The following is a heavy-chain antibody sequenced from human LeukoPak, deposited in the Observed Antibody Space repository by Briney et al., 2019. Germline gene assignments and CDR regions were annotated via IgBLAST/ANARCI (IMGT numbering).Heavy chain of an antibody. CDR3: ASRKLGNDY. Sequence: SETLSLTCTVSGGSISSYYWSWIRQPPGKGLEWIGYIYYSGSTYYNPSLRSRVTISVDTSKNQFSLKLSSVTAADTAVYYCASRKLGNDYWGQGTLVTVSS. CDR1: GGSISSYY. V-gene: IGHV4-59*01. J-gene: IGHJ4*02. D-gene: IGHD7-27*01. CDR2: IYYSGST.